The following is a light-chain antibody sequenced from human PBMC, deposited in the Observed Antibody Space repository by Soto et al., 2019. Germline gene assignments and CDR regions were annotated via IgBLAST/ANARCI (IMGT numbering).Light chain of an antibody. CDR2: EVT. CDR3: SSYAGSNNLV. Sequence: QSALTQPPSASGSPGQSVTISCTGTSSDVGSYNYVSRYQQHPGKAPKLMIYEVTKRPSGVPDRFSGSKSGNTASLTVSGLQAEDEAYYYCSSYAGSNNLVFGGGTKLTVL. J-gene: IGLJ2*01. V-gene: IGLV2-8*01. CDR1: SSDVGSYNY.